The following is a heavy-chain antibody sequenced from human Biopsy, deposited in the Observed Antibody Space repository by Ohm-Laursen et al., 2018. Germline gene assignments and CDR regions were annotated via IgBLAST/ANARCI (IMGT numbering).Heavy chain of an antibody. J-gene: IGHJ4*02. D-gene: IGHD5-18*01. CDR3: ARGSSYGYDFDY. Sequence: SETLSLTCTVSDGSINSYYWNWIRQPSGKRLEWIGNIYYSGSTNFNPSLKSRVTISVDTSKNQFSLKLSTVTAADTAVYFCARGSSYGYDFDYWGQGTLVAVSS. CDR1: DGSINSYY. V-gene: IGHV4-59*01. CDR2: IYYSGST.